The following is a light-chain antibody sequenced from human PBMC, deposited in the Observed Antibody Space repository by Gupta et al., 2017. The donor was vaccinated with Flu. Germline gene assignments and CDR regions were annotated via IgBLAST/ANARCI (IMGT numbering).Light chain of an antibody. CDR1: SSDVGGYNY. J-gene: IGLJ2*01. V-gene: IGLV2-14*01. CDR3: SSYKSRRNMV. Sequence: QSALTQPASVSGSPGQPITISCTGTSSDVGGYNYVSWYQQHPGKAPKLMIYEVSNRPSGVSNRFSGSKSGNTASLTISGLQAEDEADYYCSSYKSRRNMVLGGG. CDR2: EVS.